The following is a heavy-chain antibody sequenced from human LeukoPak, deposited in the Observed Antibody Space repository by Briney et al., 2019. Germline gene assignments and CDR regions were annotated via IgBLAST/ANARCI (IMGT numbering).Heavy chain of an antibody. D-gene: IGHD3-22*01. CDR1: GGSISSSSYS. CDR2: IYYSGST. J-gene: IGHJ3*02. V-gene: IGHV4-39*01. Sequence: SETLSLTCTVSGGSISSSSYSWGWIRQPPGKGLEWIGSIYYSGSTYYNPSLKSRVTISVDTSKNQFSLKLSSVTAADTAVYYCARRGYYDSSGPGAFDIWGQGTMVTVSS. CDR3: ARRGYYDSSGPGAFDI.